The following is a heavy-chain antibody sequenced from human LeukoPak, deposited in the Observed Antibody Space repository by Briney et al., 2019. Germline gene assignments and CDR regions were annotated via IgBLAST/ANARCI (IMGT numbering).Heavy chain of an antibody. Sequence: GRSLTLSCAASGYTFSRHGIHWVRQAPGKGLEWVSAISGSGGSTYYADSVKGRFTISRDNSKNTLYLQMNSLRAEDTAVYYCAKDGGYGDYGNYFDYWGQGTLVTVSS. V-gene: IGHV3-23*01. D-gene: IGHD4-17*01. CDR2: ISGSGGST. CDR1: GYTFSRHG. J-gene: IGHJ4*02. CDR3: AKDGGYGDYGNYFDY.